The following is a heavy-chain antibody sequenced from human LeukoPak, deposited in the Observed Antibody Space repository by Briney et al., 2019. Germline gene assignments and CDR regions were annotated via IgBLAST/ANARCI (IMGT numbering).Heavy chain of an antibody. Sequence: SGGSLRLSCAASGFTFDDYTMHWVRQTPGKGPEWVSLISWDGGSTYYADSVKGRFTISRDNSKNSLYLQMNSLRTEDTALYYCAKGHIVGAITEFDYWGQGTLVTVSS. J-gene: IGHJ4*02. CDR3: AKGHIVGAITEFDY. CDR2: ISWDGGST. V-gene: IGHV3-43*01. D-gene: IGHD1-26*01. CDR1: GFTFDDYT.